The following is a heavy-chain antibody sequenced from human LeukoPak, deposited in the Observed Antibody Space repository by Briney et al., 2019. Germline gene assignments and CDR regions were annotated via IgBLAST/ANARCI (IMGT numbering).Heavy chain of an antibody. J-gene: IGHJ5*02. CDR3: AARRGIAVNWFDP. D-gene: IGHD6-19*01. Sequence: GASVKVSCKASGFTFTSSAMQWVRQARGQRLEWIGWIVVGSGNTNYAQKFQERVTITRDMSTSTAYMELSSLRSEDTAVYYRAARRGIAVNWFDPWGQGTLVTVSS. CDR1: GFTFTSSA. V-gene: IGHV1-58*02. CDR2: IVVGSGNT.